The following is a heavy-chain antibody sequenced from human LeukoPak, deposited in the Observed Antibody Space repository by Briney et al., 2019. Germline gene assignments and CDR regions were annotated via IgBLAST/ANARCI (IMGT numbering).Heavy chain of an antibody. CDR3: AKEGAYPIITYDS. CDR1: GFTFSSYE. J-gene: IGHJ5*01. D-gene: IGHD3-10*01. V-gene: IGHV3-48*03. CDR2: ISSSGSTI. Sequence: GGSLRLSCAASGFTFSSYEMNWVRQAPGKGLEWVSYISSSGSTIYYADSVKGRFTISRDNAKNSLYLQMDSLRAEDTAVYYCAKEGAYPIITYDSWGQGALVTVSS.